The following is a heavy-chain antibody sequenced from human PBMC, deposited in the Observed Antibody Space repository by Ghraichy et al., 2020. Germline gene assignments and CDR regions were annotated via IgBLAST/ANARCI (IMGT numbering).Heavy chain of an antibody. Sequence: SETLSLTCTVSGGSISSYYWSWIRQPPGKGLEWIGYIYYSGSTNYNPSLKSRVTISVDTSKNQFSLKLSSVTAADTAVYYCARELRVWSGTIFQRRGLTYMDVWGKGTTVTVSS. CDR1: GGSISSYY. V-gene: IGHV4-59*01. CDR3: ARELRVWSGTIFQRRGLTYMDV. J-gene: IGHJ6*03. D-gene: IGHD3-9*01. CDR2: IYYSGST.